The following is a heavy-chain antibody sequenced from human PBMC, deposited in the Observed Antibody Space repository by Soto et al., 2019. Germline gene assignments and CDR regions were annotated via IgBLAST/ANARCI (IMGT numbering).Heavy chain of an antibody. CDR1: GGTFSTYA. J-gene: IGHJ4*02. CDR3: ASGIRLWLRRINNGYSG. CDR2: IIPMFGTA. V-gene: IGHV1-69*05. D-gene: IGHD5-12*01. Sequence: QVQLVQSGAEVKKPESSVKVSCKAPGGTFSTYAISWVRQAPGQGLEWMGGIIPMFGTANYAQRFQDRVTXTXDESTNTGYMELSSLRSEDTAVYFCASGIRLWLRRINNGYSGWGQGTLVTVSS.